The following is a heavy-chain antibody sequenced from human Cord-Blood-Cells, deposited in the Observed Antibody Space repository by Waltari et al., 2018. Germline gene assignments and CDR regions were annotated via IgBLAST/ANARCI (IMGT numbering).Heavy chain of an antibody. CDR1: GFTFSSYG. D-gene: IGHD6-13*01. J-gene: IGHJ3*02. CDR3: AKDRGIAAAVDAFDI. CDR2: ISYDGSNK. Sequence: VQPGRSLRLSCAASGFTFSSYGMHWVRQAPGKGLEWVAVISYDGSNKYYADSVKGRFTISRDNSKNTLYLQMNSLRAEDTAVYYCAKDRGIAAAVDAFDIWGQGTMVTVSS. V-gene: IGHV3-30*18.